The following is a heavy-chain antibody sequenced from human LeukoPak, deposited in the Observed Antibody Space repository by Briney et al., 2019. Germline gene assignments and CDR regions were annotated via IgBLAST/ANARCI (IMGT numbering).Heavy chain of an antibody. Sequence: VIDSGGSTYYLDTVKGRFTISRDNSKNTLYLQMNSVRAEDTAVYYCARDSEDLDYYYGMDVWGKGTTVTVSS. V-gene: IGHV3-53*01. CDR2: IDSGGST. D-gene: IGHD2-15*01. J-gene: IGHJ6*04. CDR3: ARDSEDLDYYYGMDV.